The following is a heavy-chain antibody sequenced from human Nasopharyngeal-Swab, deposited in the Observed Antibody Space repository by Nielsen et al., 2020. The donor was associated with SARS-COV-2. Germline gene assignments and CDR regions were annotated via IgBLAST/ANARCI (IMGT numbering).Heavy chain of an antibody. CDR1: GGTFSSYA. Sequence: SAQVSCKASGGTFSSYAISWVRHAPGQGLEWMGRIIPILGIANYAQKFQGRVTITADKSTSTAYMELSSLRSEDTAVYYCARSHCSGGSCYVTGYYCGMDVWGQGTTVTVSS. D-gene: IGHD2-15*01. V-gene: IGHV1-69*04. CDR2: IIPILGIA. CDR3: ARSHCSGGSCYVTGYYCGMDV. J-gene: IGHJ6*02.